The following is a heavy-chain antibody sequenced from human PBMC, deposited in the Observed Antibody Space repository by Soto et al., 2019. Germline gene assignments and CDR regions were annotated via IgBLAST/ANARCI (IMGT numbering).Heavy chain of an antibody. CDR3: ARWYCSGGSCSDY. CDR2: IIPIFGTA. CDR1: VGTFSSYA. V-gene: IGHV1-69*01. D-gene: IGHD2-15*01. J-gene: IGHJ4*02. Sequence: QVQLVQSGAEVKKPGSSVKVSCKASVGTFSSYAISWVRQAPGQGLEWMGGIIPIFGTANYAQKLQGRVTIAADESTSTGYMELSSLRSEDTAVYYCARWYCSGGSCSDYWGQGTLVTVSS.